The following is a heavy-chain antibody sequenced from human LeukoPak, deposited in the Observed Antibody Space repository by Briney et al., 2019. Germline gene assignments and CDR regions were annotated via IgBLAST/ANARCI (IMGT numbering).Heavy chain of an antibody. Sequence: TSVNVSCTASGYTLTGYYMHWVRQAPGQGLGWMGWMNPNSGGTKYAQKFQGRVTMTRDTSISTAYMELSRLRSDDTAMYYCARDKSGLGELSLYDQWGQGTLVTVFS. V-gene: IGHV1-2*02. CDR1: GYTLTGYY. D-gene: IGHD3-16*02. J-gene: IGHJ5*02. CDR2: MNPNSGGT. CDR3: ARDKSGLGELSLYDQ.